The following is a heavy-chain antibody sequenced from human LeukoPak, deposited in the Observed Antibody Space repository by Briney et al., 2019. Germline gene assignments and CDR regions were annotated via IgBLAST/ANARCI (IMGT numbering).Heavy chain of an antibody. CDR3: ARDTVDTAWGY. CDR1: GGSFSGYY. D-gene: IGHD5-18*01. CDR2: INHSGST. V-gene: IGHV4-34*01. Sequence: PSETLSLTCAVYGGSFSGYYWSWIRQPPGKGLEWIGEINHSGSTNYNPSLKSRVTISLDTSKNQFSLKLSSVTAADTAAYYCARDTVDTAWGYWGQGTLVTVSS. J-gene: IGHJ4*02.